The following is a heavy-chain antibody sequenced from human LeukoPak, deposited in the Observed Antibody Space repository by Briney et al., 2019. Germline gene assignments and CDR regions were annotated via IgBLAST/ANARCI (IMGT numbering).Heavy chain of an antibody. V-gene: IGHV4-59*01. J-gene: IGHJ4*02. Sequence: PSETLSLTCTVSGGSISSYYWSWIRQPPGKGLEWIGYIYYSGSTNYNPSLESRVTISVDTSKNQFSLKLSSVTAADTAVYYCARGAIQLWYDYWGQGTLVTVSS. CDR3: ARGAIQLWYDY. D-gene: IGHD5-18*01. CDR1: GGSISSYY. CDR2: IYYSGST.